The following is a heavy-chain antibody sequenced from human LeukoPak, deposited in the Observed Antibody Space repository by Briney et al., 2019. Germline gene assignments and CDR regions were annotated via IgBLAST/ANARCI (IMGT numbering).Heavy chain of an antibody. V-gene: IGHV3-53*01. J-gene: IGHJ4*02. CDR3: ARDSEDYDYVWGSYRPDY. CDR2: IYGGGTT. CDR1: GVTVSRNY. Sequence: GGSLRLSCAASGVTVSRNYMTWVRQAPGKGLKWVSIIYGGGTTDYADSVKGRFTISRDNAKNSLYLQMNGLRAEDTAVYYCARDSEDYDYVWGSYRPDYWGQGTLVTVSS. D-gene: IGHD3-16*02.